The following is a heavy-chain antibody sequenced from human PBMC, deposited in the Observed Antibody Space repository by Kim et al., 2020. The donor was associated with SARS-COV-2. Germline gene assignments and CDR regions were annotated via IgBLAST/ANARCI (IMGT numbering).Heavy chain of an antibody. CDR3: ARDLHYYDSSGYNYYYYYGMDV. J-gene: IGHJ6*02. CDR1: GFTFSSYG. Sequence: GGSLRLSCAASGFTFSSYGMHWVRQAPGKGLEWVAVIWYDGSNKYYADSVKGRFTISRDNSKNTLYLQMNSLRAEDTAVYYCARDLHYYDSSGYNYYYYYGMDVWGQGTTVTVSS. CDR2: IWYDGSNK. V-gene: IGHV3-33*01. D-gene: IGHD3-22*01.